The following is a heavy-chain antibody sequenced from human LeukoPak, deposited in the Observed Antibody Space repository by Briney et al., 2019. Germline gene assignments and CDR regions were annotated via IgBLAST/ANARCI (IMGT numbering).Heavy chain of an antibody. CDR2: IKPDSGAT. D-gene: IGHD3-9*01. J-gene: IGHJ4*02. Sequence: ASVKVSCKTSGYTFSRHFMHWLRRAPGQGLEWMGWIKPDSGATNYAQNFQGRFTMSRDMSISTVYMELTSLTSDDTAMYYCARDHDWGPDYWGQGTLVTVSA. CDR3: ARDHDWGPDY. V-gene: IGHV1-2*02. CDR1: GYTFSRHF.